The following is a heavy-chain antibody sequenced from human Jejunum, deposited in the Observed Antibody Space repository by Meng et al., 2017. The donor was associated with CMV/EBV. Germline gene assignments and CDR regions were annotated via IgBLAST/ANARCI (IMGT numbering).Heavy chain of an antibody. Sequence: VQLVESGGGLVQSGGSLRLSCAASGFTFTNYAMTWVRQAPGKGLEWVSTLSPSGGVTYYADSVKGRFTISRDNSKKTVYLQMNSLRVEDTALYYCAKGGLGSMTDFDYWGQGTLVTVSS. CDR3: AKGGLGSMTDFDY. J-gene: IGHJ4*02. D-gene: IGHD3-16*01. CDR2: LSPSGGVT. V-gene: IGHV3-23*04. CDR1: GFTFTNYA.